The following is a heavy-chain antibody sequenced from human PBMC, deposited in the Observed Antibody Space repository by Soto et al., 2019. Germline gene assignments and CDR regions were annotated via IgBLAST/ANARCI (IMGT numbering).Heavy chain of an antibody. V-gene: IGHV3-33*01. CDR3: ARGRVEYSAYEGFDH. CDR1: GLSFNTYG. CDR2: IWHDGRTK. J-gene: IGHJ4*02. Sequence: QVQLVESGGGVVQPGRSLRLSCEVSGLSFNTYGMHWVRQAAGKGLEWVAVIWHDGRTKYNAYSVKSRFTISRDSSTKTLYLQMASLRADDTDIYYGARGRVEYSAYEGFDHWGQGTLVTVSS. D-gene: IGHD5-12*01.